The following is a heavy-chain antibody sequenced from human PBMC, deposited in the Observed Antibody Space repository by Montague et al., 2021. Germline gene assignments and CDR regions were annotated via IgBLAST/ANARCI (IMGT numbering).Heavy chain of an antibody. V-gene: IGHV4-34*01. CDR3: PRHSVGFESYYNGLDV. D-gene: IGHD3-10*01. CDR1: GGSFNAYY. CDR2: IHHRGSIYYDPTT. Sequence: SETLSLTCAVYGGSFNAYYWSWIRQSPGKGLEWIGEIHHRGSIYYDPTTDYNTSLQSRVTIAVDVSTNQFSLRMGSVTAAYTAVYYCPRHSVGFESYYNGLDVWGRGTPVIVSS. J-gene: IGHJ6*02.